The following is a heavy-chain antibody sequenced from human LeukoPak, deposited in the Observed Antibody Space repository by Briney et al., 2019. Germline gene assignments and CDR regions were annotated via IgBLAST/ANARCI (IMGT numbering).Heavy chain of an antibody. J-gene: IGHJ4*02. CDR3: TRDPLYGSGSYHFDY. Sequence: PGRSLRLSCAASGFTFRTYGMHWVRQAPGKGLEWVALIWYDGTNEYYADSVKGRFTISRDNSKNTLYLQMNSLRAEDTAVYYCTRDPLYGSGSYHFDYWGQGTLVTVSS. CDR2: IWYDGTNE. CDR1: GFTFRTYG. D-gene: IGHD3-10*01. V-gene: IGHV3-33*01.